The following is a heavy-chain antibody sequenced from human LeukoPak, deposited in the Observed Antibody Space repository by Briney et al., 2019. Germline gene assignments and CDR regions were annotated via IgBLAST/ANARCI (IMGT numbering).Heavy chain of an antibody. J-gene: IGHJ4*02. CDR3: AGSREYSSSIDY. V-gene: IGHV3-11*04. D-gene: IGHD6-6*01. CDR1: GFTFSDYY. CDR2: ISSSGSTI. Sequence: PGGSLRLSCAASGFTFSDYYMSWIRQAPGKGLEWVSYISSSGSTIYYADSVKGRFTISRDNAKNSLYLQMNSLRAEDTAVYYCAGSREYSSSIDYWGQGTLVTVSS.